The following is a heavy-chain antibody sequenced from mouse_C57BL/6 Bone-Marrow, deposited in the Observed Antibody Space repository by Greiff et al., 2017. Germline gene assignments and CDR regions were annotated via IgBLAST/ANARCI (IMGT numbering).Heavy chain of an antibody. CDR1: GFPITSGYY. V-gene: IGHV12-3*01. J-gene: IGHJ3*01. D-gene: IGHD2-3*01. CDR2: ITHSGET. Sequence: QVQLKESGPGLVKPSQSLFLTCSITGFPITSGYYWIWIRQSPGKPLEWMGYITHSGETFYNPSLQSPISITRETSKNQFFLQLNSVTTEDTAMYYGAGDAEGYYAFAYWGQGTLVTVSA. CDR3: AGDAEGYYAFAY.